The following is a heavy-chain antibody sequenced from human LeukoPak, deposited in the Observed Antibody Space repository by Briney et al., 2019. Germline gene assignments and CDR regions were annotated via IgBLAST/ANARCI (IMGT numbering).Heavy chain of an antibody. Sequence: GGSLRLSCAASGFAFSSYWMHWVRQAPGKGLVWVSRINSDGSSTSYADSVKGRFTISRDNAKNTLYLQMNSLRAEDTAAYYCASIAAAGDFDYWGQGTLVTVSS. J-gene: IGHJ4*02. CDR3: ASIAAAGDFDY. CDR2: INSDGSST. D-gene: IGHD6-13*01. CDR1: GFAFSSYW. V-gene: IGHV3-74*01.